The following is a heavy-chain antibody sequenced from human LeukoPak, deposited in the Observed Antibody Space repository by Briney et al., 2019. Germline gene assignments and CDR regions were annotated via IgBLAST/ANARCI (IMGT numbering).Heavy chain of an antibody. CDR1: GGSISSGSYY. CDR3: ARGVMVRGVLGWFDP. V-gene: IGHV4-61*02. J-gene: IGHJ5*02. Sequence: SQTLSLTCTVSGGSISSGSYYWSWIRQPAGKGLEWIGRIYTSGSTNYNPSLKSRVTISVDTSKNQFSLKLSSVTAADTAVYYCARGVMVRGVLGWFDPSGQGTLVTVSS. CDR2: IYTSGST. D-gene: IGHD3-10*01.